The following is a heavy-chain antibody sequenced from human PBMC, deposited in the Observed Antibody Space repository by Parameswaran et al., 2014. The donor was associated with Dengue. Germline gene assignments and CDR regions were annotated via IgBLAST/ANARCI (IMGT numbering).Heavy chain of an antibody. D-gene: IGHD2/OR15-2a*01. J-gene: IGHJ3*02. CDR2: IKPGDGST. CDR3: VGGLRYCDSNGCSDLNDAFEI. Sequence: WVRQAPGQGLEWMGIIKPGDGSTSNPQKFQGRVTMTRDTSTSTLYMKLSSLRSEDTAVYYCVGGLRYCDSNGCSDLNDAFEIWGQGTKVTVSS. V-gene: IGHV1-46*01.